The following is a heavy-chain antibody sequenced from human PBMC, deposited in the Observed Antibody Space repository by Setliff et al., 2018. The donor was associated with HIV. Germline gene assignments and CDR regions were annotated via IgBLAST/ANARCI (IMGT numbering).Heavy chain of an antibody. Sequence: QPGGSLRLSCAASGFIFSSYAMHWVRQAPGKGLEWVAVMSYDGNNKYYADSVKGRFTISRDNAKNSLYLQMNSLRAEDTAVYYCARDDSNYRQHGMDVWGQGTTVTVSS. CDR3: ARDDSNYRQHGMDV. CDR2: MSYDGNNK. D-gene: IGHD4-4*01. CDR1: GFIFSSYA. J-gene: IGHJ6*02. V-gene: IGHV3-30*07.